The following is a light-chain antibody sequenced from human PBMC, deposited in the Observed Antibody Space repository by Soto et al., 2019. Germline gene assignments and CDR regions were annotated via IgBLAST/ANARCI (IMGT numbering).Light chain of an antibody. J-gene: IGLJ2*01. Sequence: SYELTQPPSVSVSPGQTASITCSGDTLGDKYACWYQQKPGQSPVLVICQDSKRPSGIPERFAGSNSGNTATLTISGTQAMDEADYYCQAWDSSTANVVFGGGTKLTVL. CDR2: QDS. V-gene: IGLV3-1*01. CDR1: TLGDKY. CDR3: QAWDSSTANVV.